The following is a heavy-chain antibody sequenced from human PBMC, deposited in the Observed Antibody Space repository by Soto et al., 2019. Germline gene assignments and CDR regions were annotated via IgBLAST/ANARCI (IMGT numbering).Heavy chain of an antibody. J-gene: IGHJ4*02. CDR2: IKQDGSEK. D-gene: IGHD2-2*02. CDR1: GFTFSSYW. CDR3: ARLGYCSSTSCYTVVYYFDY. V-gene: IGHV3-7*01. Sequence: GGSLRLSCAASGFTFSSYWMSWVRQAPGKGLEWVANIKQDGSEKYYVDSVKGRFTISRDNAKNSLYLQMNSLRAEDTAVYYCARLGYCSSTSCYTVVYYFDYWGQGTLVTVAS.